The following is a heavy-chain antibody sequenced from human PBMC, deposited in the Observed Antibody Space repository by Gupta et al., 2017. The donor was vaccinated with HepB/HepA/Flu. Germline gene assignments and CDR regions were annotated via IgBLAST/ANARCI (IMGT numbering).Heavy chain of an antibody. CDR3: GRDPFRSPSW. CDR2: IKGDGSEI. D-gene: IGHD6-6*01. V-gene: IGHV3-74*03. Sequence: EVQLVESGGGLVQPGGSLRLSCAASGFTFRSYWMYWVRQAPGKGLVCVSSIKGDGSEIQDADSVKGRFTISRDNAKNTLFLKMESLRAEDTAVYVGGRDPFRSPSWWGQGTLVTVSS. CDR1: GFTFRSYW. J-gene: IGHJ4*02.